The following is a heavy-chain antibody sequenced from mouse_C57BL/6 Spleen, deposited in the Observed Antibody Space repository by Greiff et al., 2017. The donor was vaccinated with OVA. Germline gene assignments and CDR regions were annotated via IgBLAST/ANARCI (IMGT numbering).Heavy chain of an antibody. CDR1: GFTFTDYY. D-gene: IGHD2-5*01. J-gene: IGHJ4*01. CDR2: IRNKANGYTT. CDR3: ARFYYSNEDYYAMDY. Sequence: EVQGVESGGGLVQPGGSLSLSCAASGFTFTDYYMSWVRQPPGKALEWLGFIRNKANGYTTEYSASVKGRFTISRDNSQSILYLQMNDLRAEDSATYYCARFYYSNEDYYAMDYWGQGTSVTVSS. V-gene: IGHV7-3*01.